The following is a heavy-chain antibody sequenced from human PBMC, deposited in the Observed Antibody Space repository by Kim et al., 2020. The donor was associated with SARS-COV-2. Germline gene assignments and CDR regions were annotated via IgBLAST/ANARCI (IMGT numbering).Heavy chain of an antibody. J-gene: IGHJ5*02. Sequence: SVKGRFTISRDNAKNYLYRQMNSRGAEDTAVYYCARVGIAVAGMRFDPWGQGTLVTVSS. D-gene: IGHD6-19*01. CDR3: ARVGIAVAGMRFDP. V-gene: IGHV3-21*01.